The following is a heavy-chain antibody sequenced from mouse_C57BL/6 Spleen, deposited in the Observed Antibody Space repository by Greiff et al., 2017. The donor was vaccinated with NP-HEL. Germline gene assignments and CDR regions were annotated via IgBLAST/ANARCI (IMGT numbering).Heavy chain of an antibody. J-gene: IGHJ3*01. Sequence: EVQRVESEGGLVQPGSSMKLSCTASGFTFSDYYMAWVRQVPEKGLEWVANINYDGSSTYYLDSLKSRFIISRDNAKNILYLQMSSLKSEDTATYYCARDHDGYPFAYWGQGTLVTVSA. CDR1: GFTFSDYY. CDR3: ARDHDGYPFAY. V-gene: IGHV5-16*01. D-gene: IGHD2-3*01. CDR2: INYDGSST.